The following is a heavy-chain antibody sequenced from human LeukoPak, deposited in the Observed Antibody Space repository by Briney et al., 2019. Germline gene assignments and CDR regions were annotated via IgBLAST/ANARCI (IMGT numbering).Heavy chain of an antibody. CDR2: IYHSGST. J-gene: IGHJ4*02. V-gene: IGHV4-38-2*01. D-gene: IGHD3-3*01. Sequence: SETLSLTCAVPGYSISSGYYWGWIRQPPGKGLEWIGSIYHSGSTYYNPSLKSRVTISVDTSKNQFSLKLSSVTAADTAVYYCARKTYYDFWSGYYTGGFDYWGQGTLVTVSS. CDR1: GYSISSGYY. CDR3: ARKTYYDFWSGYYTGGFDY.